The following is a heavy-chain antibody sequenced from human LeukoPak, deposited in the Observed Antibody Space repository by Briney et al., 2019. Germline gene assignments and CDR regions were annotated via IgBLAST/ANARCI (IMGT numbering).Heavy chain of an antibody. D-gene: IGHD6-6*01. V-gene: IGHV4-39*01. CDR2: IYYSGST. CDR1: GGSLSSSSYY. CDR3: ARIHSSSSRAYCYYYMDV. Sequence: SETLSLTCTVSGGSLSSSSYYWGWIRQPPGKGLEWIGSIYYSGSTYYNPSLKSRVTISVDTSKNQFSLKLSSVTAADTAVYYCARIHSSSSRAYCYYYMDVWGKGTTVTVSS. J-gene: IGHJ6*03.